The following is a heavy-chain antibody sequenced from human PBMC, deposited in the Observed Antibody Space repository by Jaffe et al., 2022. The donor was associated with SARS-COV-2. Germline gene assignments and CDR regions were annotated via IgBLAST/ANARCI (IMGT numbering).Heavy chain of an antibody. CDR2: ISADGGRT. D-gene: IGHD4-4*01. CDR1: GFTFSSYA. Sequence: EVQVLESGGDLVQPGGSLRLSCAASGFTFSSYAMCWVRQAPGKGLEWVSTISADGGRTYYADSVKGRFTISRDNSKDTLFLRMDGLRAEDTAVYYCAKGVSSSPFNWFDSWGRGTLVTVSS. CDR3: AKGVSSSPFNWFDS. J-gene: IGHJ5*01. V-gene: IGHV3-23*01.